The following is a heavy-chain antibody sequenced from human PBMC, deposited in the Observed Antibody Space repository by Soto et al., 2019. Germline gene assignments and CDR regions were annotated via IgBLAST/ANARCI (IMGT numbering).Heavy chain of an antibody. CDR1: EVTFISYG. J-gene: IGHJ4*02. D-gene: IGHD5-18*01. Sequence: PGGPLRLSCAASEVTFISYGMHCVRQAPGKGLEWVAVIWYDGSNKYYADSVKGRFTISRDNSKNTLYLQMNSLRAEDTAVYYCARDSGYSLDYWGQGTLVTVSS. CDR2: IWYDGSNK. CDR3: ARDSGYSLDY. V-gene: IGHV3-33*01.